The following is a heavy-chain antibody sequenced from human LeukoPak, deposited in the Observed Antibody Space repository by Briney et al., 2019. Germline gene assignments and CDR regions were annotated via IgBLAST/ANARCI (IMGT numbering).Heavy chain of an antibody. Sequence: HAGRSLRLSCAASGFTFSSYGMHWVRQAPGKGLEWVAVISYDGSNKYYADSVKGRFIISGDNSKNTLYLQMNSLRAEDTAVYYCAKDHRFSGWLPSADDAFDIWGQGTMVTVSS. CDR3: AKDHRFSGWLPSADDAFDI. J-gene: IGHJ3*02. V-gene: IGHV3-30*18. CDR1: GFTFSSYG. D-gene: IGHD6-19*01. CDR2: ISYDGSNK.